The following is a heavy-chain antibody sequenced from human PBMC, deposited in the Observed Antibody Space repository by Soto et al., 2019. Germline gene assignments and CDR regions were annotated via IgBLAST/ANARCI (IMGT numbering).Heavy chain of an antibody. CDR2: ISYDGSNK. J-gene: IGHJ6*02. CDR1: GFTFSSYA. CDR3: AKDLDTMVRGVNYYGMDV. D-gene: IGHD3-10*01. Sequence: GGSLRLSCAASGFTFSSYAMHWVRQAPGKGLEWVAVISYDGSNKYYADSVKGRFTISRDNSKNTLYLQMNSLRAEDTAVYYCAKDLDTMVRGVNYYGMDVWGQGTTVTVSS. V-gene: IGHV3-30*04.